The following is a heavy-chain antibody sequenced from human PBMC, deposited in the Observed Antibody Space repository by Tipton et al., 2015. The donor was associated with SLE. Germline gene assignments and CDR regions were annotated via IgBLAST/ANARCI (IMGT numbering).Heavy chain of an antibody. V-gene: IGHV4-59*01. CDR3: ARGESSSNSAFDI. J-gene: IGHJ3*02. Sequence: TLSLTCTVSGGSISSYYWSWIRQPPGKGLEWIGYIYYSGSTNYNPSLKSRVTISVDTSKNQFSLKLSSVTAADTAVYYCARGESSSNSAFDIWGQGTMVTVSS. CDR1: GGSISSYY. D-gene: IGHD6-6*01. CDR2: IYYSGST.